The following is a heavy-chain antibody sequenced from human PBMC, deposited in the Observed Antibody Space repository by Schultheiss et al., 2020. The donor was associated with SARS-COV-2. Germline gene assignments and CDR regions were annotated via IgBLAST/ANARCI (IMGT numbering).Heavy chain of an antibody. CDR2: IYYSGST. CDR1: GGSISSSSYY. Sequence: SQTLSLTCPVSGGSISSSSYYWGWIRQPPGKGLEWIGSIYYSGSTYYNPSLKSRVTISVDTSKNQFSLKLSSVTAADTAVYYCARWSDLETVTSNYFDYWGQGTLVTVSS. V-gene: IGHV4-39*01. CDR3: ARWSDLETVTSNYFDY. J-gene: IGHJ4*02. D-gene: IGHD4-17*01.